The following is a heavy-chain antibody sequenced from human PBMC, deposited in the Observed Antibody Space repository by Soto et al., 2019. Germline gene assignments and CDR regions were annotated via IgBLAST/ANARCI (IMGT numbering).Heavy chain of an antibody. V-gene: IGHV2-5*02. CDR1: GFSLTTRGVG. Sequence: QITLKESGPTLVKATQTLTLTCTFSGFSLTTRGVGVGWIRQPPGKALEWLALIYWDDDEGYSTSLKSSLTIPKDTSKNPLVLTMTSMDPVDTATFYCAHRPRGYSYHFDYWGQGTVVTVSS. CDR2: IYWDDDE. CDR3: AHRPRGYSYHFDY. D-gene: IGHD5-18*01. J-gene: IGHJ4*02.